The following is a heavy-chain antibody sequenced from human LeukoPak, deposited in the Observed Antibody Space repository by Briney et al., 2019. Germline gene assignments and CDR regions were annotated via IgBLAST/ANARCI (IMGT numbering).Heavy chain of an antibody. CDR1: GFTFTNYA. CDR3: AREGGAFPYAFDI. CDR2: ISGSGSIS. V-gene: IGHV3-23*01. D-gene: IGHD3-3*02. Sequence: GGSLRLSCTASGFTFTNYAMNWVRQAPGKGLEWVSTISGSGSISYYADSVKGRFTISRDDSKNTLYLQMNSLRADDTAVYYCAREGGAFPYAFDIWGQGTMVTVSS. J-gene: IGHJ3*02.